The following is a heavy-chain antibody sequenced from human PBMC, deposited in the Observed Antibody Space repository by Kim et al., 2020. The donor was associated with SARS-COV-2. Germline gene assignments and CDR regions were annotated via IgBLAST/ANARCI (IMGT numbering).Heavy chain of an antibody. D-gene: IGHD6-13*01. J-gene: IGHJ6*02. CDR1: GYTFTSYA. CDR2: INAGNGNT. Sequence: ASVKVSCKASGYTFTSYAMHWVRQAPGQRLEWMGWINAGNGNTKYSQKFQGRVTITRDTSASTAYMELSSLRSEDTAVYYCFSWYSHYYYYGMDVWGQGTTVTVSS. V-gene: IGHV1-3*01. CDR3: FSWYSHYYYYGMDV.